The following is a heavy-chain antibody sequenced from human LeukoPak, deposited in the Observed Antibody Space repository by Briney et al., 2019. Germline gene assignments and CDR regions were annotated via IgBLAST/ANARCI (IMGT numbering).Heavy chain of an antibody. J-gene: IGHJ5*02. CDR2: IYYSGST. Sequence: SETLSLTCTVSGGSISSGDYYWSWIRQPPGKGLEWIGYIYYSGSTYYNPSLKSRVTISVDTSKNQFSLKLSSVTAADTAVYYCARGRGKRITIFGVTYNWFDPWGQGALVTVSS. CDR1: GGSISSGDYY. V-gene: IGHV4-30-4*08. D-gene: IGHD3-3*01. CDR3: ARGRGKRITIFGVTYNWFDP.